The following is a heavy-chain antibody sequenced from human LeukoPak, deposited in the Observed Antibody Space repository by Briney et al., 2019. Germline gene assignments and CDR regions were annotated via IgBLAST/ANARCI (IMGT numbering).Heavy chain of an antibody. V-gene: IGHV1-2*02. Sequence: ASVKVSCKASGYTFTGYYIHWVRQAPGQGLEWMGWVSPTNGATNYAQTFQGRVTMTTDTSTNTAYMELSWLTADDTAVYYCARPRIESGGYYYGHWGQGTPVTVSS. CDR1: GYTFTGYY. CDR3: ARPRIESGGYYYGH. CDR2: VSPTNGAT. J-gene: IGHJ4*02. D-gene: IGHD3-22*01.